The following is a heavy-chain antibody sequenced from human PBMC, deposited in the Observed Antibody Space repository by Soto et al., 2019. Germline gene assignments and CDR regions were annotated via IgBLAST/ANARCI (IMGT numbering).Heavy chain of an antibody. CDR1: GGSFSGYY. J-gene: IGHJ1*01. V-gene: IGHV4-34*01. D-gene: IGHD3-3*01. CDR2: INHSGST. CDR3: ARGGRITIFGVVIPKYFQH. Sequence: SETLSLTCAVYGGSFSGYYWSWIRQPPGKGLEWIGEINHSGSTNYNPSLKSRVTISVDTSKNQFSLKLSSVTAADTAVYYCARGGRITIFGVVIPKYFQHWGQGTLVTVSS.